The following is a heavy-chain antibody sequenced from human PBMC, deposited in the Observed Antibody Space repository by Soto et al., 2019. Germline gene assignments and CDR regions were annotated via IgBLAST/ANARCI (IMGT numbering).Heavy chain of an antibody. D-gene: IGHD4-17*01. CDR2: ISGSGGST. J-gene: IGHJ3*02. CDR3: GKDPNGDYVGAFDM. Sequence: EVQLLESGGGLVQPGGSLRLSCAASGFTFSSYAMSWVRQAPGKGLEWVSGISGSGGSTYYADSVKGRFTISRDNSKNPLYMQKNSLRAEDTAVYYCGKDPNGDYVGAFDMWGQGTMVTVSS. V-gene: IGHV3-23*01. CDR1: GFTFSSYA.